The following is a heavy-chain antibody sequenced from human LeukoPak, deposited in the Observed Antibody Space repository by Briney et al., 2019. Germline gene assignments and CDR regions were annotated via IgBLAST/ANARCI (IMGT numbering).Heavy chain of an antibody. CDR2: ISGSGGST. V-gene: IGHV3-23*01. D-gene: IGHD3-3*01. J-gene: IGHJ6*02. CDR1: GFTFSSYA. Sequence: QPGGSLRLSCAASGFTFSSYAMSWVRQAPGKGLEWVSAISGSGGSTYYADSVKGRFTISRDNSKNTLYLQMNSLRAVDTAVYYCAKDSISMDDFWSGYYPPIYYYYYGMDVWGQGTTVTVSS. CDR3: AKDSISMDDFWSGYYPPIYYYYYGMDV.